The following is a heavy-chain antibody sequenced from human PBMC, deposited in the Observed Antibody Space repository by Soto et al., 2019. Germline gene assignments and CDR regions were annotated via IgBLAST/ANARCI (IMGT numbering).Heavy chain of an antibody. D-gene: IGHD3-22*01. V-gene: IGHV1-18*01. CDR3: ARWDDSSGQYGMDV. CDR1: GYTFTSYG. Sequence: VASVKVSCKASGYTFTSYGISWVRQAPGQGLEWMGWISAYNGNTNYAQKLQGRVTMTTDTSTSTAYMELRSLRSDDTAVYYCARWDDSSGQYGMDVWGQGTTVTVSS. J-gene: IGHJ6*02. CDR2: ISAYNGNT.